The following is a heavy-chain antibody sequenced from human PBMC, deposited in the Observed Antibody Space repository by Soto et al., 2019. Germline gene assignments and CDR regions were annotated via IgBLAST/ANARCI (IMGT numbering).Heavy chain of an antibody. CDR2: ISGSGGST. CDR1: GFTFSSYA. D-gene: IGHD4-17*01. J-gene: IGHJ4*02. V-gene: IGHV3-23*01. CDR3: AKDRASYGDHPWVADY. Sequence: HPGGSLRLSCAASGFTFSSYAMSWVRQAPGKGLEWVSAISGSGGSTYYADSVKGRFTISRDNSKNTLYLQMNSLRAEDTAVYYCAKDRASYGDHPWVADYWGQGTLVTVSS.